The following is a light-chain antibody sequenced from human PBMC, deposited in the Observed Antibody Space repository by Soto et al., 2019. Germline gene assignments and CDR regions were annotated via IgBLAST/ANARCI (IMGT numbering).Light chain of an antibody. V-gene: IGKV3-15*01. Sequence: EIVMTQFPATLSLSPGERATLSCSASQSVSSNLGWYQQKPGQAPRLVIYGASTRATGIPARFSGSGSGTEFTLTISSLQSEDFAVYYCQQYNNWPRTFGQGTKVDNK. CDR3: QQYNNWPRT. J-gene: IGKJ1*01. CDR2: GAS. CDR1: QSVSSN.